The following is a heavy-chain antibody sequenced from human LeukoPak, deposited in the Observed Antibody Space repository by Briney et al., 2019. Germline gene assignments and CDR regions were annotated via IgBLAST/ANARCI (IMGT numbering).Heavy chain of an antibody. D-gene: IGHD3-10*01. CDR1: GGSISSSAYY. Sequence: PSETLSLTFTVSGGSISSSAYYWGWIRQPPGKGLEWIGSIYYSGSTYYNPSLKSRVTISVDTSKNQFSLKLSSVTAADAAVYYCARRARGAKFGSGAFDIWGQGTMVTVSS. J-gene: IGHJ3*02. CDR2: IYYSGST. CDR3: ARRARGAKFGSGAFDI. V-gene: IGHV4-39*01.